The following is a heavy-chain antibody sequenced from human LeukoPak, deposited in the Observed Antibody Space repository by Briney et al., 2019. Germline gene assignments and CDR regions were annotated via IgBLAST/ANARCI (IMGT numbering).Heavy chain of an antibody. CDR2: INPNSGGT. Sequence: ASVKVSCKASGYTFTCYYMHWVRQVPGQGLEWMGWINPNSGGTNYAQKFQGRVTMTRDTSISTAYMELSRLRSDDTAVYYCARAGLRLGELSSLDYWGQGTLVTVSS. D-gene: IGHD3-16*02. J-gene: IGHJ4*02. V-gene: IGHV1-2*02. CDR3: ARAGLRLGELSSLDY. CDR1: GYTFTCYY.